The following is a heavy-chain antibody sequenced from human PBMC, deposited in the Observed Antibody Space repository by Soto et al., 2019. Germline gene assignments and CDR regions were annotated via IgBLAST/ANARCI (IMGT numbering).Heavy chain of an antibody. CDR2: INSDGSST. Sequence: ELQLVESGGGLVQHGGSLRLSCAASGFTVSSYWMHWVRQAPGKGLVWVSRINSDGSSTSYADSVKGRFTISRDNAKNTLYLQMNSLRAEDTAVYYCAREGDIAARPFDYWGQGTLVTVSS. CDR3: AREGDIAARPFDY. CDR1: GFTVSSYW. V-gene: IGHV3-74*01. J-gene: IGHJ4*02. D-gene: IGHD6-6*01.